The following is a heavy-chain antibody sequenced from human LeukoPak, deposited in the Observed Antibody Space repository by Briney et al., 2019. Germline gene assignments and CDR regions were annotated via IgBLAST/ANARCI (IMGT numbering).Heavy chain of an antibody. CDR2: IRSKAYGETA. J-gene: IGHJ4*02. D-gene: IGHD1-1*01. V-gene: IGHV3-49*03. Sequence: GGSLRLSCTASGFTFGDYAVSWTRQAPGKGLEWVGFIRSKAYGETADYAASVKGRFTISRDDSKAIAYLQMNSLKTEDTAVYHCTRDRGAYNLYDYWGQGTLVTVSS. CDR1: GFTFGDYA. CDR3: TRDRGAYNLYDY.